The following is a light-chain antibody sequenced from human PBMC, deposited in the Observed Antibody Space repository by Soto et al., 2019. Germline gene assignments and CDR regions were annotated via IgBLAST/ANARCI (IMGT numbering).Light chain of an antibody. CDR2: RAS. V-gene: IGKV1-5*03. CDR1: QSLVDW. Sequence: DIQMTQSPSSVSASVGDRVTITCRASQSLVDWLAWYQQKPGKAPKLLIYRASNLESGVPSRFSGSGFGTEFTLTISSLQPDDVATYYGQEYNGFPVTFGGGTKVES. J-gene: IGKJ4*01. CDR3: QEYNGFPVT.